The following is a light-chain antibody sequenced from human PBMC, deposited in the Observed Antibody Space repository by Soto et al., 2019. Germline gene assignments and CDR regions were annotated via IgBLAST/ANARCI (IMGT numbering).Light chain of an antibody. CDR3: QQYSTSSRT. J-gene: IGKJ2*02. Sequence: DIPMTQSPPTLSASVGDRVTITCRASQTISTWLAWYQHKSGTAPKLLIYKASSLEAGVPSRFSGSGSGTEFTLTISSLQPDDFATYYCQQYSTSSRTFGQGTKVETK. CDR1: QTISTW. CDR2: KAS. V-gene: IGKV1-5*03.